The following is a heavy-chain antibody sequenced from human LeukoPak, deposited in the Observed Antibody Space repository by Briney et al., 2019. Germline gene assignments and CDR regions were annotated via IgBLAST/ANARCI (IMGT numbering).Heavy chain of an antibody. CDR2: ISGSGGST. V-gene: IGHV3-23*01. CDR3: AKADYGDYWVYFDY. Sequence: GGSLRLSCAASGFTFSGYAMSWVRQAPGKGLEWVSAISGSGGSTYYADSVKGRFTISRDNSKNTLYLQMNSLRAEDTAVYYCAKADYGDYWVYFDYWGQGTLVTVSS. J-gene: IGHJ4*02. D-gene: IGHD4-17*01. CDR1: GFTFSGYA.